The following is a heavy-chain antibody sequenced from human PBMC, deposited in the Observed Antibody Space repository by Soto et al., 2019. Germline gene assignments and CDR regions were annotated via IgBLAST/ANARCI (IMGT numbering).Heavy chain of an antibody. CDR3: ARAVTWGLDV. CDR2: ISRSSTGI. V-gene: IGHV3-48*02. Sequence: EVQLVESGGGLVQPGGSLRLSFAASGFTFSLYSMSWVRQAPGKGLEWVSYISRSSTGIHYADSVKGRFTISRDDATNSMHLQMNRLRDGDTAVYYCARAVTWGLDVWGQGTTVSISS. CDR1: GFTFSLYS. J-gene: IGHJ6*02. D-gene: IGHD3-10*01.